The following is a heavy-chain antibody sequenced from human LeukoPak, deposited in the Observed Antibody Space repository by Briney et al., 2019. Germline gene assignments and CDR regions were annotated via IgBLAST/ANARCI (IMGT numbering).Heavy chain of an antibody. J-gene: IGHJ6*03. CDR3: ARTTEAHSWRTRYYDYYMDV. Sequence: SETLSLTCTVSGGSISSYYWSWIRQPAGKGLEWIGRIYTSGSTTYNSSLKSRVTISLDTSKNLFSLKLRSVTAADTAVYYCARTTEAHSWRTRYYDYYMDVWGKGTTVTVSS. CDR2: IYTSGST. CDR1: GGSISSYY. V-gene: IGHV4-4*07. D-gene: IGHD6-13*01.